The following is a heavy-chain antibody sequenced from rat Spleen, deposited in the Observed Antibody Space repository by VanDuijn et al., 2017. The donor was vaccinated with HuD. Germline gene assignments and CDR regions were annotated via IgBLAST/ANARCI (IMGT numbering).Heavy chain of an antibody. D-gene: IGHD1-11*01. J-gene: IGHJ2*01. V-gene: IGHV5-17*01. CDR1: GFTFSDYA. CDR3: ARFRLGYYYFDY. CDR2: IIYDGSTT. Sequence: EVQLVESGGGLVQPGRSLKFSCAASGFTFSDYAMAWVRQTPKKGLEWVATIIYDGSTTYYRDSVKGRFTISRDNAKSTLYLQMDSLRSEDTATYYCARFRLGYYYFDYWGQGVMVSVSS.